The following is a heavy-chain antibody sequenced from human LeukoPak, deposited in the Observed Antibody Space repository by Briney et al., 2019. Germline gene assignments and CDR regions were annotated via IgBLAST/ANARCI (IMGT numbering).Heavy chain of an antibody. CDR2: IRYDGSNK. V-gene: IGHV3-30*02. Sequence: SGGSLRLSCAASGFTFSSYGMHWVRQAPGKGLEWVAFIRYDGSNKYYADSVKGRFTISRDNSKNTLYLQMNSLRAEDTALYYCARVVIAARPHWFDPWGQGTLVTVSS. CDR3: ARVVIAARPHWFDP. J-gene: IGHJ5*02. CDR1: GFTFSSYG. D-gene: IGHD6-6*01.